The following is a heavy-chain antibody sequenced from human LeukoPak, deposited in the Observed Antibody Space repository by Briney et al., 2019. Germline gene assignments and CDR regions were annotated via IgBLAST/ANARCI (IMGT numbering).Heavy chain of an antibody. CDR3: ARDFGRGYSGYDSN. CDR1: GYTFTGYY. CDR2: INPNSGGT. D-gene: IGHD5-12*01. J-gene: IGHJ4*02. V-gene: IGHV1-2*02. Sequence: ASVKVSCKASGYTFTGYYMHWVRHAPGQGLEWMGWINPNSGGTNYAQKYQGRVTMTRDTSISTAYMELSRLRSDDTAVYYCARDFGRGYSGYDSNWGQGTLVTVSS.